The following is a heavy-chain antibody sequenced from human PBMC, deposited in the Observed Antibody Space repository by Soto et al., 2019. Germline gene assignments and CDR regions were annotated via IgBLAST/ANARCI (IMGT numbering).Heavy chain of an antibody. D-gene: IGHD3-10*01. J-gene: IGHJ4*01. CDR3: AKDSNFYGSGSYYVY. CDR2: VSGSGETT. Sequence: GGSLRLSCAASGFTFSTFAMILVRPAPGKGLEWVSSVSGSGETTYYADSVKGRFTISRDNSKNTLWLQMNSLRAEDTAVYYCAKDSNFYGSGSYYVYWGHGTLVTVSS. CDR1: GFTFSTFA. V-gene: IGHV3-23*01.